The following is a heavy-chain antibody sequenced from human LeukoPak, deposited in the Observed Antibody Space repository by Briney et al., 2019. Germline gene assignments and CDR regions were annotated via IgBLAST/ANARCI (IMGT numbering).Heavy chain of an antibody. CDR2: ISYDGSNK. J-gene: IGHJ4*02. D-gene: IGHD6-19*01. Sequence: PGGSLRLSCAASGFTFSSYGMHWVRQAPGKGLEWVAVISYDGSNKYYADSVKGRFTISRDNSKNTLYLQMNSLRAEDTAVYYCAKTPLARYSSGWYGYWGQGTLVTVSS. CDR1: GFTFSSYG. CDR3: AKTPLARYSSGWYGY. V-gene: IGHV3-30*18.